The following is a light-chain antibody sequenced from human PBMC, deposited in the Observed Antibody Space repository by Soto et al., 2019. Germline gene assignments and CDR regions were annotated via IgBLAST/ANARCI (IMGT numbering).Light chain of an antibody. Sequence: QSVLTQPPSVSEAPGPRVTISCTGSSSNIGAGYEAHWYQQVPGTAPKLLIYENNNRTSGVPDRCSGSKSGTSASLAITGLQAEDEAEYYCQSYDSSLSGYVFGTGTKVTVL. CDR3: QSYDSSLSGYV. CDR2: ENN. J-gene: IGLJ1*01. CDR1: SSNIGAGYE. V-gene: IGLV1-40*01.